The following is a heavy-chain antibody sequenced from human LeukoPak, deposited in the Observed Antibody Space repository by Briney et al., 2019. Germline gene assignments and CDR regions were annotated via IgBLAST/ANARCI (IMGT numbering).Heavy chain of an antibody. CDR3: ARRAPGFSSGWLDY. CDR2: FSGSGGST. Sequence: SGGSLRLSCAASGFIFSNYAMSWVRQAPGKGLQWVSAFSGSGGSTYYADSVKGRFTISRDNSKNTLYLQMGGLRAEDMAVYYCARRAPGFSSGWLDYWGQGTLVTVSS. J-gene: IGHJ4*02. V-gene: IGHV3-23*01. CDR1: GFIFSNYA. D-gene: IGHD6-19*01.